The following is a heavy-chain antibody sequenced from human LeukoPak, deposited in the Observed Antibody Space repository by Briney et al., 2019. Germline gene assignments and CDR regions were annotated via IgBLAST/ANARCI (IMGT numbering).Heavy chain of an antibody. CDR2: INHSGST. Sequence: SETLSLTCAVYGGAFSGYYWSWIRHPPGKGLEWIGEINHSGSTNYNPSLKSRVTISVDTSKNQSSLKLSSVTAADTAVYYSARGSSSIPYYGSGWLDPWGPGTLVTVSS. D-gene: IGHD3-10*01. CDR1: GGAFSGYY. CDR3: ARGSSSIPYYGSGWLDP. J-gene: IGHJ5*02. V-gene: IGHV4-34*01.